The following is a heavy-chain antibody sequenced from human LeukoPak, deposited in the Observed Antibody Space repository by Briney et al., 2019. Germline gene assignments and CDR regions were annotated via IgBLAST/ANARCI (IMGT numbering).Heavy chain of an antibody. J-gene: IGHJ1*01. D-gene: IGHD3-16*01. CDR3: ARGGAGGGYFPT. CDR1: GFSFSDST. V-gene: IGHV3-7*03. Sequence: GGSLRLSCVASGFSFSDSTMSWVRQAAGKGLEWVAKMKEDGSDENYADSMKGRFTISRDNARNSLHLQMKSLRADDTAVYFCARGGAGGGYFPTWGQGILVIVSS. CDR2: MKEDGSDE.